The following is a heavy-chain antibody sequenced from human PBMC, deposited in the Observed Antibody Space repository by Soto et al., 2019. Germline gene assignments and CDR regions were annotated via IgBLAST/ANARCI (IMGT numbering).Heavy chain of an antibody. D-gene: IGHD6-19*01. J-gene: IGHJ5*02. CDR2: IYYSGGT. CDR3: TREQSDDNYFDP. Sequence: KPSETLSLTCTVSGAALSGGGYFYTRVRQPPGKGLEWLGYIYYSGGTNYNPSLKSRVTISLDKSKSQFSLRLISVTAADTAVYYCTREQSDDNYFDPWGQGTLVTVSS. CDR1: GAALSGGGYF. V-gene: IGHV4-61*08.